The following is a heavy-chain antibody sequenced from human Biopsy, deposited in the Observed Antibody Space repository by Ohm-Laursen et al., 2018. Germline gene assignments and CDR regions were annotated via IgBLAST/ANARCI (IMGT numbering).Heavy chain of an antibody. D-gene: IGHD3-9*01. CDR2: ITTDSGRI. Sequence: SLRLSCTATGFTLSDGMTWVRQAPGKGLEWVSPITTDSGRIFYADSVRGRFTISRDNSKNTLYLQMNSLRAEDTAEYYCARHLRYNDYWGQGTLVTVSS. V-gene: IGHV3-23*01. J-gene: IGHJ4*02. CDR1: GFTLSDG. CDR3: ARHLRYNDY.